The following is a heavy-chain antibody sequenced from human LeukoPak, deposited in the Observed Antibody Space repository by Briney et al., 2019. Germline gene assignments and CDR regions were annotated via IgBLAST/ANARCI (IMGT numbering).Heavy chain of an antibody. CDR1: GGTFSSYA. J-gene: IGHJ6*02. CDR2: IIPIFGTA. V-gene: IGHV1-69*01. D-gene: IGHD6-6*01. CDR3: ARSFSSSVYYYGMDV. Sequence: SVKVSCKASGGTFSSYAISWVRQAPAQGLEWMGGIIPIFGTANYAQKFQGRVTITADESTSTAYMELSSLRSEDTAVYYCARSFSSSVYYYGMDVWGQGTTVTVSS.